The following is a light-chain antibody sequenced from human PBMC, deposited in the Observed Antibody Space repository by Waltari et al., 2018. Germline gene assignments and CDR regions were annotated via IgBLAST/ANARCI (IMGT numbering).Light chain of an antibody. CDR2: GTS. CDR3: QQYGSSFPYA. Sequence: EIVLTQSPGTLSLSPGETASLSCTASQSVSSNYLAWYQHKPGQAPRLLIYGTSTRASDIPDRFSGSGSGTDFTLTITSLEPEDFVVYYCQQYGSSFPYAFGQGTKLEIK. V-gene: IGKV3-20*01. CDR1: QSVSSNY. J-gene: IGKJ2*01.